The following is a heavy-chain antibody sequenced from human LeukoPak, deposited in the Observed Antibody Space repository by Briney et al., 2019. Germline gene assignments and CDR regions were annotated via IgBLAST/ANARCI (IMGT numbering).Heavy chain of an antibody. D-gene: IGHD2-2*01. V-gene: IGHV3-48*01. CDR2: ISSSSSTI. J-gene: IGHJ5*02. CDR1: GFTFSSYS. CDR3: ARDTSTWDWFDP. Sequence: GSLRLSCAASGFTFSSYSMNWVRQAPGKGLEWVSYISSSSSTIYYADSVKGRFTISRDNAKNSLYLQMNSLRSEDTAVYYCARDTSTWDWFDPWGQGTLVIVSS.